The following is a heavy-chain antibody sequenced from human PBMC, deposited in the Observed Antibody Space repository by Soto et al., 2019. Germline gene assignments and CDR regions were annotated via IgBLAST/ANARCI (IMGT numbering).Heavy chain of an antibody. D-gene: IGHD2-15*01. CDR2: VNPSGGST. Sequence: ASVKVSCKASGYIFTAYSMHWVRQAPGQGLEWMGVVNPSGGSTNYAQKFQGRITMTRDTSTSTVYMDLSTLTSEDTAVYYCAREENCSDGICYSEYFQRWGQGTLVTVSS. V-gene: IGHV1-46*01. CDR1: GYIFTAYS. CDR3: AREENCSDGICYSEYFQR. J-gene: IGHJ1*01.